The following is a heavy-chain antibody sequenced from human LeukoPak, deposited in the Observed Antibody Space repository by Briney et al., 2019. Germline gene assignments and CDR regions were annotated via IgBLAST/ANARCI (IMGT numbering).Heavy chain of an antibody. J-gene: IGHJ4*02. V-gene: IGHV4-34*01. CDR1: GDSISGFY. Sequence: SETLSLTCTVSGDSISGFYWSWIRQPPGKGLEWIGEINHSGSTNYNPSLKSRVTISVDTSKNQFSLKLSSVTAADTAVYYCARRRRNASDYWGQGTLVTVSS. CDR3: ARRRRNASDY. CDR2: INHSGST. D-gene: IGHD5-24*01.